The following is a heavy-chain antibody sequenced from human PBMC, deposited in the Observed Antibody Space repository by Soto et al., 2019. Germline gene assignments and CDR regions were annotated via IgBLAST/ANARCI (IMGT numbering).Heavy chain of an antibody. CDR1: GYTFTSYG. CDR2: ISAYNGNT. Sequence: ASVKVSCKASGYTFTSYGISWVRQAPGQGLEWMGWISAYNGNTNYAQKLQGRVTMTTDTSTSTAYMELRSLRSDDTAVYYCACDFNRGVRGVITDHSPFDTWGQGTLVTVSS. V-gene: IGHV1-18*01. CDR3: ACDFNRGVRGVITDHSPFDT. D-gene: IGHD3-10*01. J-gene: IGHJ5*02.